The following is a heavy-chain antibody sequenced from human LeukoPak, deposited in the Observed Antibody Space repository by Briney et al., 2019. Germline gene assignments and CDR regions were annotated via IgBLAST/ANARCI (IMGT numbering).Heavy chain of an antibody. Sequence: SVKVSCKASGGTFSSYAISWVRQAPGQGLEWMGGIIPIFGTANYAQKFQGRVTITADESTSTAYMELSSLRSEDTAVYYCARDSPYYYDSSGYYSFDDWGQGTLVTVSS. J-gene: IGHJ4*02. CDR1: GGTFSSYA. V-gene: IGHV1-69*13. CDR3: ARDSPYYYDSSGYYSFDD. D-gene: IGHD3-22*01. CDR2: IIPIFGTA.